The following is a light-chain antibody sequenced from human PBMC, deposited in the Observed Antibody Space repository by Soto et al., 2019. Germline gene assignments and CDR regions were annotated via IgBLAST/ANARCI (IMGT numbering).Light chain of an antibody. CDR2: EVS. J-gene: IGLJ2*01. CDR1: SSDVGGYNY. CDR3: SSYAGSKNFVV. V-gene: IGLV2-8*01. Sequence: QSALTQPPSASGSPGQSVTISCTGTSSDVGGYNYVSWYQQHPGKAPKLMIYEVSKRPSGVPDRFSGSKSGSTASLTVSGLQAEDEADYYCSSYAGSKNFVVFGGGTKLTVL.